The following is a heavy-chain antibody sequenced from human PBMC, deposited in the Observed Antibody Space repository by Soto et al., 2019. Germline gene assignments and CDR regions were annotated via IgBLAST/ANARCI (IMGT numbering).Heavy chain of an antibody. CDR3: ARSSFYYGSSGYQDY. CDR1: GFTFSSYA. J-gene: IGHJ4*02. D-gene: IGHD3-22*01. V-gene: IGHV3-30-3*01. Sequence: QVQLVEPGGGVVQPGRSLGLSCAASGFTFSSYAMHWVRQAPGTGLEWVAFISYDGSNRYYADSVKGRFTLSRDNSKNTLHLQMNSLRPEDTAVYYCARSSFYYGSSGYQDYWGQGTLVTVSS. CDR2: ISYDGSNR.